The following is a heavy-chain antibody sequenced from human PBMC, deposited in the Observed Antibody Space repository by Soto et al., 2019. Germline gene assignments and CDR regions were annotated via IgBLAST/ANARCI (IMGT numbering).Heavy chain of an antibody. CDR1: GYTFTSYA. J-gene: IGHJ3*02. D-gene: IGHD3-10*01. CDR2: INAGNGNT. CDR3: ARVWFGDAFDI. Sequence: GASVKVSCKSSGYTFTSYAMHWVRQAPEQRLEWMGWINAGNGNTKYSQKFQGRVTITRDTSASTAYMELSSLRSEDTAVYYCARVWFGDAFDIWGQGTMVTVSS. V-gene: IGHV1-3*01.